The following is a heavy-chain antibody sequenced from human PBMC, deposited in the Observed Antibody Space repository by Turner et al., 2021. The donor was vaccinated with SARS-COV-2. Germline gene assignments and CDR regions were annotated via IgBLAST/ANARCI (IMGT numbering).Heavy chain of an antibody. Sequence: QVQRVESGGGVGQPERSSTVSFSASCFSFSSNGMHWVRHAPGKGLEWGAGISYDGGNKYYADSVKGRFTIYRDNSKNTLYLQMNSLRAEDTAVYYCAKQGVPYCSGGSCYLHYFDYWGQGTLVTVSS. D-gene: IGHD2-15*01. V-gene: IGHV3-30*18. J-gene: IGHJ4*02. CDR3: AKQGVPYCSGGSCYLHYFDY. CDR2: ISYDGGNK. CDR1: CFSFSSNG.